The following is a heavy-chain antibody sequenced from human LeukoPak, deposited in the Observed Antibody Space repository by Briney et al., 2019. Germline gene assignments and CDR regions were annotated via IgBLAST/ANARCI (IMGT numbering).Heavy chain of an antibody. D-gene: IGHD3-10*01. Sequence: SETLSLTCAVYGGSFSGYYWSWIRQPPGKGLEWIGEINHSGSTNYNPSLKSRATISVDTSTNQFSLKMSSVTAGDTAVYYCARGRVGYYGSGSYYKRWFDPWGQGTLVTVSS. CDR2: INHSGST. V-gene: IGHV4-34*01. CDR1: GGSFSGYY. CDR3: ARGRVGYYGSGSYYKRWFDP. J-gene: IGHJ5*02.